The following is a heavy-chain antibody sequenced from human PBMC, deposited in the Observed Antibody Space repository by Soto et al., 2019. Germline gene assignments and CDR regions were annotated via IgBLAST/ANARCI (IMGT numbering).Heavy chain of an antibody. D-gene: IGHD6-13*01. CDR2: IGTAGDT. Sequence: GGSLRLSCAASGFTFSSYDMHWVRQATGKGLEWVSAIGTAGDTYYPGSVKGRFTISRENAKNSLYLQMNSLRAEDTAVYYCARARIAAAGASYYYYYGMDVWGQGTTVTVSS. V-gene: IGHV3-13*01. CDR1: GFTFSSYD. J-gene: IGHJ6*02. CDR3: ARARIAAAGASYYYYYGMDV.